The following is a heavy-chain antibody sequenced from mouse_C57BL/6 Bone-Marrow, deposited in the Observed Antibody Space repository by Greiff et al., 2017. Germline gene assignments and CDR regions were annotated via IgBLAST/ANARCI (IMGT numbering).Heavy chain of an antibody. CDR1: GYTFTSYW. Sequence: QVQLQQPGAELVMPGASVKLSCKASGYTFTSYWMHWVKQRPGQGLEWIGEIDPSDSYTNYNQKFKGKSTLTVDKSSSTAYMHLSSLTSEDSAVYYCAREDYYDGSSSWFAYWGQGTLVTVSA. CDR3: AREDYYDGSSSWFAY. J-gene: IGHJ3*01. D-gene: IGHD1-1*01. CDR2: IDPSDSYT. V-gene: IGHV1-69*01.